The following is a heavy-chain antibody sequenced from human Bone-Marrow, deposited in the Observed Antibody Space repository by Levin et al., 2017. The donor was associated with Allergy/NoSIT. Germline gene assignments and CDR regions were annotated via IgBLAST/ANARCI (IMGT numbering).Heavy chain of an antibody. V-gene: IGHV3-33*01. CDR2: IWYDGSNK. CDR1: GFTFRSYG. Sequence: GGSLRLSCAASGFTFRSYGMHWVRQAPGKGLEWVAVIWYDGSNKYYADSVKGRFTISRDNSKNTLYLQMNSLRAEDTAVYYCAREGVYDGFDYWGQGTLVTVSS. CDR3: AREGVYDGFDY. D-gene: IGHD5/OR15-5a*01. J-gene: IGHJ4*02.